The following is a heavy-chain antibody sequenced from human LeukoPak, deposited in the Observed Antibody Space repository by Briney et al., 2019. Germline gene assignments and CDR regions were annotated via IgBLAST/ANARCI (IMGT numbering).Heavy chain of an antibody. D-gene: IGHD2-21*02. V-gene: IGHV3-23*01. CDR3: AKDASVVVTATSDY. J-gene: IGHJ4*02. CDR2: ISASGSAT. CDR1: GFIFSNYG. Sequence: GGSLRLSCAASGFIFSNYGMNWVRQAPGKGLEWVAAISASGSATSYADSVKGRFTISRDNSKNTLYLQMNSLRAEDTAVYYCAKDASVVVTATSDYWGQGTLVTVSS.